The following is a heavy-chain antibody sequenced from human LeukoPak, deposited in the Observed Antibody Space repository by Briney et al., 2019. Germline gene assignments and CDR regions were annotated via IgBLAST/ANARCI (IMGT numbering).Heavy chain of an antibody. CDR2: IKQDGSEK. CDR3: ARDQNIVLVPAAMQDYYYDMDV. V-gene: IGHV3-7*01. Sequence: GGSLRLSCAASGFTFSSYWMSWVRQAPGKGLEWVANIKQDGSEKYYVDSVKGRFTISRDNSKNTVYLQMNSLRAEDTAVYYCARDQNIVLVPAAMQDYYYDMDVWGQGTTVTVSS. J-gene: IGHJ6*02. D-gene: IGHD2-2*01. CDR1: GFTFSSYW.